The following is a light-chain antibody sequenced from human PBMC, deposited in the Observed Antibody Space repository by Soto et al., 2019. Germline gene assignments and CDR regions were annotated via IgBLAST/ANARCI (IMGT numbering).Light chain of an antibody. CDR1: QSISSY. CDR3: QQSYSTPMYT. V-gene: IGKV1-39*01. J-gene: IGKJ2*01. CDR2: AAS. Sequence: DIPMTQSPSSLSASVGDRVTITCRASQSISSYLNWYQQKPGKAPNLLIYAASSLESGVPSRFSGSGSGTEFTLTISSLQPEDFATYYCQQSYSTPMYTFGQGTKLEIK.